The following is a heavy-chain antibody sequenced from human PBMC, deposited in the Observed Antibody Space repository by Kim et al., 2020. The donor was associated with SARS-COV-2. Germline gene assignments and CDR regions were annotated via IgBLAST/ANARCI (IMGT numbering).Heavy chain of an antibody. Sequence: GGSLRLSCAASGFTFSSYGMHWVRQAPGKGLERVAVISYDGSNKYYADSVKGRFTISRDNSKNTLYLQMNSLRAEDTAVYYCAKGIDYSNPKVDYWGQGTLVTVSS. CDR3: AKGIDYSNPKVDY. D-gene: IGHD4-4*01. CDR2: ISYDGSNK. CDR1: GFTFSSYG. V-gene: IGHV3-30*18. J-gene: IGHJ4*02.